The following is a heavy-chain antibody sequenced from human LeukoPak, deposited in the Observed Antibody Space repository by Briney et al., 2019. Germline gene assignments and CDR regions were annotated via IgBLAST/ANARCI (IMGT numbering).Heavy chain of an antibody. V-gene: IGHV3-11*04. J-gene: IGHJ5*01. CDR2: VSSGSSTI. CDR1: GFTFSDYY. Sequence: GGSLRLSCAASGFTFSDYYMSWIRQAPGKALEWVSYVSSGSSTIYYADSVKGRFTVSRDNGKRSLYLHMNSLRAEDTAMYYCAGGESSYCSGGCYFASWGQGTLVTISS. CDR3: AGGESSYCSGGCYFAS. D-gene: IGHD2-21*02.